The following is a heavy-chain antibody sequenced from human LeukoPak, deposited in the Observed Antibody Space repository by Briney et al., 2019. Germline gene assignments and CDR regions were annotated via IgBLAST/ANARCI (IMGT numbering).Heavy chain of an antibody. CDR3: ARVYLERLTAGYFDH. Sequence: GGSLRLSCAASGFTFSSYAMSWVRQAPGEGLQWVSGISGSGSGTYYADSVRGRFTISRDNSKSTLYLQMNSLRDDDSAAYFCARVYLERLTAGYFDHWGQGTQVTVSP. CDR2: ISGSGSGT. J-gene: IGHJ4*02. V-gene: IGHV3-23*01. CDR1: GFTFSSYA. D-gene: IGHD2-8*01.